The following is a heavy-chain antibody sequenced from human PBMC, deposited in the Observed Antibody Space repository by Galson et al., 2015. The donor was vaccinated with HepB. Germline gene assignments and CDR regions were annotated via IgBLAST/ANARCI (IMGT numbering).Heavy chain of an antibody. J-gene: IGHJ4*02. Sequence: SVKVSCKASGYTFTGYYMHWVRQAPGQGLEWMGRINPNSGGTNYAQKFQGRVTMTRDTSISTAYMELSRLRSDDTAVYYCARDRALIAKFDHFDYWGQGTLVTVSS. CDR3: ARDRALIAKFDHFDY. D-gene: IGHD2-21*01. CDR1: GYTFTGYY. CDR2: INPNSGGT. V-gene: IGHV1-2*06.